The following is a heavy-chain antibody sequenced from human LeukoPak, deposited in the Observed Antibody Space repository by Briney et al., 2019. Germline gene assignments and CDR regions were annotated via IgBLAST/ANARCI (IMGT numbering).Heavy chain of an antibody. CDR2: INHDGSKK. D-gene: IGHD2/OR15-2a*01. CDR3: ARDTSPSSRSFYFDSLDM. J-gene: IGHJ3*02. CDR1: AFTFRSDW. Sequence: PGGSLRLSCATSAFTFRSDWMTWVRQAPGKGLEWVANINHDGSKKHYVDSVKGRFTISSDNTENSLFLQLNSLRAEDTAMYYCARDTSPSSRSFYFDSLDMWGQGTMVTVSS. V-gene: IGHV3-7*01.